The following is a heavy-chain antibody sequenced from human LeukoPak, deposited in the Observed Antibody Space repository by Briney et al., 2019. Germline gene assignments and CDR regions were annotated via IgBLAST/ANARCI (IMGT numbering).Heavy chain of an antibody. D-gene: IGHD6-19*01. Sequence: SETLSLTCSVSGDSMSRSYWSWIRQPPGEGLEWIGYIFYSGSTYYNPSLNIRGTISIDTSKNQFSLHLSSVTAADTAVYYCARHRFVAASFVSWGQGTLVAVSS. J-gene: IGHJ4*02. CDR3: ARHRFVAASFVS. CDR2: IFYSGST. V-gene: IGHV4-59*08. CDR1: GDSMSRSY.